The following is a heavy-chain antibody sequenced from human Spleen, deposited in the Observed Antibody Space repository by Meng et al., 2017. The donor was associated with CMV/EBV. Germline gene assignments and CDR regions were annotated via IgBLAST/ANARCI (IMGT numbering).Heavy chain of an antibody. CDR2: ISWDGGST. V-gene: IGHV3-43*01. CDR3: AKDLESSGWRGGGYYYYGMDV. J-gene: IGHJ6*02. D-gene: IGHD6-19*01. Sequence: GGSLRLSCAASGFTFDDYTMHWVRQAPGKGLEWVSLISWDGGSTYYADSVKGRFTISRDKSKNSLYLQMNSLRTEDTALYYCAKDLESSGWRGGGYYYYGMDVWGQGTTVTVSS. CDR1: GFTFDDYT.